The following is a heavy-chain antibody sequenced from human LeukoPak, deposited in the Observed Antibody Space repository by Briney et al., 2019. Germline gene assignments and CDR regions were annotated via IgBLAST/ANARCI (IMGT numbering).Heavy chain of an antibody. J-gene: IGHJ5*02. CDR1: GFIFSSYW. Sequence: PGGSLRLSCAASGFIFSSYWVTWVRQAPGKGLEWVANMYQDGSEKYYVDSVKGRFTISRDNSKNSLYLQMNSLRVEDTAVYYCAKGGARFGRFEAWGQGTLVTVSS. CDR2: MYQDGSEK. D-gene: IGHD3-10*01. CDR3: AKGGARFGRFEA. V-gene: IGHV3-7*01.